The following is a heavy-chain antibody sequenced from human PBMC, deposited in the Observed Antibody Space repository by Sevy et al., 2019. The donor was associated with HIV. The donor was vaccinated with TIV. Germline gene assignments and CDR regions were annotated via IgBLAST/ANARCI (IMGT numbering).Heavy chain of an antibody. CDR2: IFYVGTT. D-gene: IGHD2-2*01. J-gene: IGHJ4*02. CDR3: ARSKNEYANALDLDF. V-gene: IGHV4-30-4*01. Sequence: SEILSLTCTVSGGSISSGDYNWNWIRQPPGKGLEWIGYIFYVGTTYYTPSLKSRVTMSVDTSKSQFSLKLTSVTAADTAIAYCARSKNEYANALDLDFWGQGTLVTVSS. CDR1: GGSISSGDYN.